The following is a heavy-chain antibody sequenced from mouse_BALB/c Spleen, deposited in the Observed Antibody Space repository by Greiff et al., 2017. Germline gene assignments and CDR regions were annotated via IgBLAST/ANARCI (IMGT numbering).Heavy chain of an antibody. CDR1: GYTFTDYN. V-gene: IGHV1S29*02. J-gene: IGHJ4*01. D-gene: IGHD1-1*01. Sequence: EVQLQQSGPELVKPGASVKISCKASGYTFTDYNMHWVKQSHGKSLEWIGYIYPYNGGTGYNQKFKSKATLTVDNSSSTAYMELRSLTSEDSAVYYCAREDYYGSSYYAMDYWGQGTSVTVSS. CDR3: AREDYYGSSYYAMDY. CDR2: IYPYNGGT.